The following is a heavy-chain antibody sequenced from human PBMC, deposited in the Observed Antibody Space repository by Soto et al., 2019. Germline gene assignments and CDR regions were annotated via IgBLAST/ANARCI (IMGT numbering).Heavy chain of an antibody. Sequence: EQLVQSGAEVKKPGSSVKVSCEASGGTFSTYSISWVRQAPGHGLEWMGEVIPYFGTANHAQKFQGRVTLTVDASTSTAYMELRSLRSEDTALHYCARVRISFRRRGGHYYEDGMDVWGQGTRVTVSS. CDR2: VIPYFGTA. CDR1: GGTFSTYS. V-gene: IGHV1-69*01. CDR3: ARVRISFRRRGGHYYEDGMDV. J-gene: IGHJ6*02. D-gene: IGHD3-3*01.